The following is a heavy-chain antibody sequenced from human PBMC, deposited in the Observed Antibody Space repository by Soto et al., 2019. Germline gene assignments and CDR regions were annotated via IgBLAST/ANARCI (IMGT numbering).Heavy chain of an antibody. CDR1: GFTFSSYE. J-gene: IGHJ6*02. Sequence: GGSLRLSCAASGFTFSSYEMNWVRQAPGKGLEWVSYISSSGSTIYYADSVKGRFTISRDNAKNSLYLQMNGLRAEDTAVYYCARDPSRADGMDVWGQGTTVTVSS. CDR3: ARDPSRADGMDV. CDR2: ISSSGSTI. V-gene: IGHV3-48*03.